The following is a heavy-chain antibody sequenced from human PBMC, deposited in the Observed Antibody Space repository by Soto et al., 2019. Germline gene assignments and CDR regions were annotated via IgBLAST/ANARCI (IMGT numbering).Heavy chain of an antibody. J-gene: IGHJ4*02. CDR1: GFTFDDYA. CDR2: ISWNSGSI. D-gene: IGHD3-3*01. V-gene: IGHV3-9*01. Sequence: EVQLVESGGGLVQPGRSLRLSCAASGFTFDDYAMHWVRQAPGKGLEWVSGISWNSGSIGYADSVKGRFTISRDNAKNSLYLQINSLRAEDTALYYCAKGRIDDFWSGYYRGFDYWGQGTLVTVSS. CDR3: AKGRIDDFWSGYYRGFDY.